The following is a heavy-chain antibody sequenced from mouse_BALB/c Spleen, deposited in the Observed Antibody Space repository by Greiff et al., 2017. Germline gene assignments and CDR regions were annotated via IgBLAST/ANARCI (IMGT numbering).Heavy chain of an antibody. J-gene: IGHJ4*01. CDR3: ARTYDYDQGAMDY. CDR1: GFSFTSYG. D-gene: IGHD2-4*01. Sequence: VQLQQSGPGLVAPSQTLSITCTVSGFSFTSYGVHWVRQPPGKGLEWLGVIWAGGSTNYNSALMSRLSISKDNSKSQVFLKMNSLQTDDTAMYYCARTYDYDQGAMDYWGQGTSVTVSS. CDR2: IWAGGST. V-gene: IGHV2-9*02.